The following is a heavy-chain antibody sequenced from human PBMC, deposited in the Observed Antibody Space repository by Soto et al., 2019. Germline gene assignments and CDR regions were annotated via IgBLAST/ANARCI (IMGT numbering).Heavy chain of an antibody. J-gene: IGHJ6*02. Sequence: ASVKVSCKASGYTFTSYGISWVRQAPGQGLEWMGWISAYNGNTNYAQKLQGRVTMTTDTSTSTAYMELRSLRSDDTAVYYCAREFPITIFGVVTNYYYYYGMEGWGEVTKVTVS. V-gene: IGHV1-18*01. CDR2: ISAYNGNT. CDR3: AREFPITIFGVVTNYYYYYGMEG. CDR1: GYTFTSYG. D-gene: IGHD3-3*01.